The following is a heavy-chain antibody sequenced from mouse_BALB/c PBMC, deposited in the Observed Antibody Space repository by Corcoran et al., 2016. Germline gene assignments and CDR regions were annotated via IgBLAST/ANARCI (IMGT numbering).Heavy chain of an antibody. CDR1: GFNIKDTY. J-gene: IGHJ1*01. CDR2: IDPANGNT. CDR3: ARWDWYFDV. Sequence: EVQLQQSGAELVKPGASVKLSCTASGFNIKDTYMHWVKQRPEQGLEWIGRIDPANGNTKYDPKFQGKATITADTSSNTAYLQLSRLTSEDTAVYYCARWDWYFDVWCAGTTVTVSS. V-gene: IGHV14-3*02.